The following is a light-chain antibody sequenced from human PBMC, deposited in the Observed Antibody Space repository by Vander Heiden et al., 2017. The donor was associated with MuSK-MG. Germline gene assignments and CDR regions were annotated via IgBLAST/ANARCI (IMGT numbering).Light chain of an antibody. CDR2: AAS. V-gene: IGKV1-39*01. J-gene: IGKJ4*01. Sequence: DIQMTQSPSSLSASVGDRVTITCRASQSISSCLNWYQQKPGKAPKLLIYAASSLQSAVPSRFSASGSGTDFTLTISRLQPEDFATYYCQQSDSTPHTFGGGTKVEIK. CDR1: QSISSC. CDR3: QQSDSTPHT.